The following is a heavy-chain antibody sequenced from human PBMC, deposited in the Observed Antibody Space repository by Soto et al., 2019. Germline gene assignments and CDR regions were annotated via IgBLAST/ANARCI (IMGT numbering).Heavy chain of an antibody. V-gene: IGHV1-24*01. J-gene: IGHJ6*02. Sequence: ASVKVSCKVSGYTLTELSMHWVRQAPGKGLEWMGGFDPEDGETIYAQKFQGRVTMTEDTSTDTAYMELSSLRSEDTAVYYCARNSEEDVEMATMSYYYYGMDVWGQGTTVTVSS. CDR2: FDPEDGET. D-gene: IGHD5-12*01. CDR1: GYTLTELS. CDR3: ARNSEEDVEMATMSYYYYGMDV.